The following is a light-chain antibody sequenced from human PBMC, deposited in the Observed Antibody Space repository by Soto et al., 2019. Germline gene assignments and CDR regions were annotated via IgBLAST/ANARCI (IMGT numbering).Light chain of an antibody. CDR3: FSYTANDNWV. CDR2: AVR. J-gene: IGLJ3*02. Sequence: QSVLPQTPSVSGTPGQTVTISCSGSSSNIGRNYVYWYQQLPGKAPQLIISAVRQRPSGVPDRFSGSKSGNTASLTISGLQTDDEADYFCFSYTANDNWVFGGGTKVTVL. CDR1: SSNIGRNY. V-gene: IGLV1-47*02.